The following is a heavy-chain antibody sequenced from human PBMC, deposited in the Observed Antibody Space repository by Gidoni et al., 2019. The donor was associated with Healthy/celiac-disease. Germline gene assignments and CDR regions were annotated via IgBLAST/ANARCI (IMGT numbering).Heavy chain of an antibody. D-gene: IGHD3-10*01. CDR1: GGSIRSSSYY. Sequence: QLQLQESGPGLVKPSETLSLTCTVSGGSIRSSSYYWGWFRQPPGKGLEWLGRIYYSGSTYYNPSLKSRVTISVDTSKNQFSLKLSSVTAADTAVYYCARGTYDLGGWFDPWGQGTLVTVSS. CDR3: ARGTYDLGGWFDP. CDR2: IYYSGST. V-gene: IGHV4-39*01. J-gene: IGHJ5*02.